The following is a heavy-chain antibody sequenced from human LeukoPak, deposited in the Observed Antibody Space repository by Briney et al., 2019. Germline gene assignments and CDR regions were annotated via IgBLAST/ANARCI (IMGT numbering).Heavy chain of an antibody. CDR2: IYSGGST. D-gene: IGHD2-21*01. CDR3: ARDSPYYYYMDV. V-gene: IGHV3-66*02. CDR1: GFTVSSNY. Sequence: GGSLRLSCAASGFTVSSNYMSWVRQAPGKGLEWVSVIYSGGSTYYADSVKGRFTISRDNSKNTLYLQMNSLRAEDTAVYYCARDSPYYYYMDVWSKGTTVTVSS. J-gene: IGHJ6*03.